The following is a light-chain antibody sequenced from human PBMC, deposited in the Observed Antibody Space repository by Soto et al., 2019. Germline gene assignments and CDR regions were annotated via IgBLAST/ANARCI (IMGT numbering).Light chain of an antibody. V-gene: IGKV3-20*01. Sequence: EIVLTQSPGTLSLSPGERATLSCRASQSVSSSYLAWYQQKPGQAPRLLIYGASNRATGIPARFSGSGSGTDFTLTIIRLEPEDFAVYYCQQYADSPRTFGQGTKVEIK. CDR3: QQYADSPRT. J-gene: IGKJ1*01. CDR1: QSVSSSY. CDR2: GAS.